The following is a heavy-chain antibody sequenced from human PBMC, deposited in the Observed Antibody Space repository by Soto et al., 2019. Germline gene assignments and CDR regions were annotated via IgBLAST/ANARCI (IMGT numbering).Heavy chain of an antibody. CDR2: IIPIFGTA. D-gene: IGHD1-7*01. V-gene: IGHV1-69*12. Sequence: QVQLVQSGAEVKKPGSSVKVSCKASGGTFSSYAISWVRQAPGQGLEWMGGIIPIFGTANYAQKVQGRGTITADESTSTAYMELSSLRSEDTAVYYCAGPPELTRIYYYYGMDVWGQGTTVTVSS. CDR3: AGPPELTRIYYYYGMDV. J-gene: IGHJ6*02. CDR1: GGTFSSYA.